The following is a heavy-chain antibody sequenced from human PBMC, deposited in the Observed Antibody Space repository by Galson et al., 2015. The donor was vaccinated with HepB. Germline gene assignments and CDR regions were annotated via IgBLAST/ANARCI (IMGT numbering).Heavy chain of an antibody. D-gene: IGHD5-18*01. Sequence: SLRLSCAASGFTFSSYAMHWVRQAPGKGLEYVSAISSNGGSTYYADSVQGRFTISRDTSKNTLYLQMSSLRAEDTAVYYCVKDPTKSIQQWDPRWDYWGQGTLVTVSS. CDR1: GFTFSSYA. V-gene: IGHV3-64D*06. CDR2: ISSNGGST. CDR3: VKDPTKSIQQWDPRWDY. J-gene: IGHJ4*02.